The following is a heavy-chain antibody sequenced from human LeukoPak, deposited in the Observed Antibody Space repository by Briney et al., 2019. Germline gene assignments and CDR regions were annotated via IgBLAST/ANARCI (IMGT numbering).Heavy chain of an antibody. J-gene: IGHJ4*02. V-gene: IGHV3-21*01. CDR2: ISSSSSYI. Sequence: GGSLRLSCAASGFTFSSYSMNWVRQAPGKGLEWVSSISSSSSYIYYADSVKGRFTVSRDNAKNSLYLQMNSLRAEDTAVYYCARHYFDSSGYYNDFWGQGALVTVSS. D-gene: IGHD3-22*01. CDR1: GFTFSSYS. CDR3: ARHYFDSSGYYNDF.